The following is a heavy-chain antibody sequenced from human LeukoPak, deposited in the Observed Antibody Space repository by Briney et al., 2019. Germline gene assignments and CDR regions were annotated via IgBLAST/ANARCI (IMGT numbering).Heavy chain of an antibody. D-gene: IGHD3-10*01. J-gene: IGHJ4*02. CDR2: IHHSGTT. V-gene: IGHV4-4*02. Sequence: SVTLSLTCVVSGGSISTSNWWSWVRQPPGKGLEWIGEIHHSGTTNYNPSLKSRVTISVDKSKNQFSLKLTSVTAADTAVYYCTRGGLTFGGDWGQGTLVTVSS. CDR3: TRGGLTFGGD. CDR1: GGSISTSNW.